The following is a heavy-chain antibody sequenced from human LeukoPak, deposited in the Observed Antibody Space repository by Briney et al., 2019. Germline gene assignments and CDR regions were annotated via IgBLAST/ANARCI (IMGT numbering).Heavy chain of an antibody. J-gene: IGHJ6*02. CDR2: IDSSSRTI. D-gene: IGHD2-15*01. V-gene: IGHV3-48*02. CDR1: GFSFSNYG. CDR3: ARESYCSGGKCYPPTLNYYGVDV. Sequence: GGSLRLSCAASGFSFSNYGMNWVRQAPGKGLEWISYIDSSSRTIYYSDSVKGRFAISRDNAKNSLYLQMNSLRDEDTAIFYCARESYCSGGKCYPPTLNYYGVDVWGQGTTVTVSS.